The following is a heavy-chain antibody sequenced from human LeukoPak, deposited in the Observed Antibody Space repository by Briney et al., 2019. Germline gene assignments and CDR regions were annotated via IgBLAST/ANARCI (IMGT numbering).Heavy chain of an antibody. CDR1: GGSISSYH. V-gene: IGHV4-59*01. D-gene: IGHD2-2*01. J-gene: IGHJ5*02. CDR3: ARARSSTSCYFSP. Sequence: SETLSLTCTVSGGSISSYHWSWFRQAPGKGLEWIGYIYDSGSTNFNPSLKSRVTISVDTSKNQFSLKLSSVTAADTAVYYCARARSSTSCYFSPWGQGTLVTVSS. CDR2: IYDSGST.